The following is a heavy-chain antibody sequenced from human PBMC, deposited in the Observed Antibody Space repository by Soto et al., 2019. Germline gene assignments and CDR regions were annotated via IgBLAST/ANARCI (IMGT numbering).Heavy chain of an antibody. D-gene: IGHD4-4*01. CDR3: AKDRLDYTDLDYYYYGMDV. CDR2: ISYEGSNK. CDR1: GFTFSSYG. J-gene: IGHJ6*02. V-gene: IGHV3-30*18. Sequence: GGSLRLSCAASGFTFSSYGMHWVRQAPGKGLEWVAVISYEGSNKYYADSVKGRFTISRDNSKNTLYLQMNSLRAEDTAVYYCAKDRLDYTDLDYYYYGMDVWGQGTTVTVSS.